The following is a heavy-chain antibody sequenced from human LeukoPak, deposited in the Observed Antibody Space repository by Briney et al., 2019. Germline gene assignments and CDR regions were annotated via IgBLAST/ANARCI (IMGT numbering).Heavy chain of an antibody. CDR3: ARVGLVIVLFDY. CDR1: GGSISSGSYY. J-gene: IGHJ4*02. D-gene: IGHD2-21*01. CDR2: IYTSGST. Sequence: PSQTLSLTCTVSGGSISSGSYYWSWIRQPAGKGLEWIGRIYTSGSTNYNPSLKSRVTISVDTSKNQFSLKLSSVTAADTAVYYCARVGLVIVLFDYWGQGTLVTVSS. V-gene: IGHV4-61*02.